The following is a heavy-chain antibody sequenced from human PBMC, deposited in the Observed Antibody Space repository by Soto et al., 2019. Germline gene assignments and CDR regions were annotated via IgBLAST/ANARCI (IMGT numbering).Heavy chain of an antibody. Sequence: GGSLRLSCAASGFTFSSYGMHWVRQAPGKGLEWVAVIWYDGSNKYYADSVKGRFTISRDNSKNTLYLQMNSLRAEDTAVYYCARDPLTYYYDSSGYKSFDYWGQGTLVTVSS. CDR3: ARDPLTYYYDSSGYKSFDY. CDR1: GFTFSSYG. D-gene: IGHD3-22*01. CDR2: IWYDGSNK. J-gene: IGHJ4*02. V-gene: IGHV3-33*01.